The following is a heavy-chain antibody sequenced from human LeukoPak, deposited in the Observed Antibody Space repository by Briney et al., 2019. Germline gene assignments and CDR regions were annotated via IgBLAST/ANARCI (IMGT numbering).Heavy chain of an antibody. J-gene: IGHJ4*02. V-gene: IGHV3-23*01. CDR3: AKSLSSRGLIIPKTTRYFDY. CDR2: IRGDRSST. CDR1: GFTFMHYD. D-gene: IGHD3-10*01. Sequence: GGPLRLLCATSGFTFMHYDMIWLRRSPGKALEWVLDIRGDRSSTYYADSLKGRFTISRDNSKNTLYLQMNSLRAEDTAVYYCAKSLSSRGLIIPKTTRYFDYWGQGTLVTVSS.